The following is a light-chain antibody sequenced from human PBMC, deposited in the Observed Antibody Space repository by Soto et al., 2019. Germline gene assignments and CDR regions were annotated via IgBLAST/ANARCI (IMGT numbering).Light chain of an antibody. Sequence: DIVMTQSPDSLAVSLDERATINCKSSQSVLYSSNNKNYLAWYQQKPGQPPKLLIYWASTRESGVPDRFSGSGSGTDFTLTISSLQAEDVAVYYCQQYYTTPLTFGGGTKVGIK. V-gene: IGKV4-1*01. CDR2: WAS. CDR1: QSVLYSSNNKNY. J-gene: IGKJ4*01. CDR3: QQYYTTPLT.